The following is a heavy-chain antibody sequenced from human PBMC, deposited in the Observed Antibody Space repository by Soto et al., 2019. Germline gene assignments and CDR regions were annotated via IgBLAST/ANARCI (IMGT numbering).Heavy chain of an antibody. CDR1: GATFSRDT. V-gene: IGHV1-69*08. CDR2: ITPVLGVE. Sequence: QVHRVQSGAEVKKPGSSVKVSCKASGATFSRDTFSWVRQAPGQGLEWVGRITPVLGVEIYAQRFQGRVTITADTSATTVYMELSSLTSEDTAMYFCARDQTGFDYWGQGTLVTVSS. CDR3: ARDQTGFDY. J-gene: IGHJ4*02.